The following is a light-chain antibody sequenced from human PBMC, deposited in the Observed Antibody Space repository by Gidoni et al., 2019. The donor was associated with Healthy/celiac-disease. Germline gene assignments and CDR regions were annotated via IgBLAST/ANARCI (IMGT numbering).Light chain of an antibody. Sequence: DIVMTQHPDSPAVSLGERATINCKSSQSVLYSSNNKNYLAWYQQKPGQPPKLLIYWASTRESGVPERFSGSGSGTDFTLTISSLQAEDVAVYYCQQYYSTPRTFGPGTKVDIK. CDR2: WAS. CDR1: QSVLYSSNNKNY. J-gene: IGKJ3*01. V-gene: IGKV4-1*01. CDR3: QQYYSTPRT.